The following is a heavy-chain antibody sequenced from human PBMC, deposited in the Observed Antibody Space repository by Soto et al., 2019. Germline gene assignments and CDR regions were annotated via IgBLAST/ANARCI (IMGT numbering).Heavy chain of an antibody. D-gene: IGHD1-7*01. Sequence: SETLSLTCALSSYSFGSGYWAWLRQSPGKGLEWFGTISQNGDSFYNPSLKSRVTISLDKSENQFSLKVTSLTAADTAVYYCASRDPGTSVDYWGQGTLVTVSS. CDR1: SYSFGSGY. V-gene: IGHV4-38-2*01. J-gene: IGHJ4*02. CDR3: ASRDPGTSVDY. CDR2: ISQNGDS.